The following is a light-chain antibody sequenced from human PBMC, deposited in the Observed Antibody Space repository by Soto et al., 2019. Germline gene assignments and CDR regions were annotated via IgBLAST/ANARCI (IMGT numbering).Light chain of an antibody. CDR3: QQFDSSPPT. V-gene: IGKV3-20*01. CDR2: DTS. J-gene: IGKJ1*01. CDR1: QNVTRSY. Sequence: EIVLTQSPGTLSLSPGERATLSCRASQNVTRSYFAWCQQKPGQAPRLLIYDTSSRATGIPDRFSGSGSGTDFTLTISRLEPEDFAVYFCQQFDSSPPTFGQGTKVDIK.